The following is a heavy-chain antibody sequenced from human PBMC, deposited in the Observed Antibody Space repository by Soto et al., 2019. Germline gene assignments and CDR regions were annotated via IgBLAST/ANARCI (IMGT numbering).Heavy chain of an antibody. J-gene: IGHJ4*02. Sequence: QVQLVQSGAEVKKPGASVKVSCKASGYTLTSFYIHWVRQAPGQGLEWMGIINPNGGSTNYAHNFQGRVTITRDTSTSTVYMDLSSVRSEDTAVYYCARGLGSGDYWGQGTLVTVSS. D-gene: IGHD6-25*01. CDR3: ARGLGSGDY. CDR1: GYTLTSFY. V-gene: IGHV1-46*03. CDR2: INPNGGST.